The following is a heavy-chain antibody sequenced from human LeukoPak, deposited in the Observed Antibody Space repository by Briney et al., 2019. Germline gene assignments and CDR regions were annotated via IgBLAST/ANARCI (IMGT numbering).Heavy chain of an antibody. Sequence: GGSLRLSCAASGFTFSSYAMSWVRQAPGKGLEWVSSISYTGTYIYYADSVKGRFTISRDNAKNSLYLQMNSLRAEDTAVYYCARDTSLTFDYWGQGTLVTVSS. CDR3: ARDTSLTFDY. CDR1: GFTFSSYA. D-gene: IGHD2-2*01. J-gene: IGHJ4*02. V-gene: IGHV3-21*01. CDR2: ISYTGTYI.